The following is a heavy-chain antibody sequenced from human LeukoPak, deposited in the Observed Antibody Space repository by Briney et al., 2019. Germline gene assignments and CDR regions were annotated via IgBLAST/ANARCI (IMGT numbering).Heavy chain of an antibody. D-gene: IGHD2-2*01. J-gene: IGHJ5*02. Sequence: GGSLRLSCAASGFTVSSNYMSWVRQAPGKGLEWVSVIYSGGSTYYADSVKGRFTISRDNSKNTLYLQMNCLRAEDTAVYYCARTGWGVPAAGDWFDPWGQGTLVTVSS. CDR1: GFTVSSNY. CDR3: ARTGWGVPAAGDWFDP. CDR2: IYSGGST. V-gene: IGHV3-53*01.